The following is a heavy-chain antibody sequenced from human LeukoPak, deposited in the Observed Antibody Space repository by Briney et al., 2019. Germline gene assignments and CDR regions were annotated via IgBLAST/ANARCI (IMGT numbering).Heavy chain of an antibody. Sequence: GGSLRLSCAASGFTFSSYSMNWVRQAPGPGLEWVSAISSSSSYIYYADSLKGRFTISIDNAKNSLYLQMNSLRAEDTAVYYCARSGVSIVGATTSLDAFDIWGQGTMVTVSS. J-gene: IGHJ3*02. V-gene: IGHV3-21*01. CDR2: ISSSSSYI. D-gene: IGHD1-26*01. CDR3: ARSGVSIVGATTSLDAFDI. CDR1: GFTFSSYS.